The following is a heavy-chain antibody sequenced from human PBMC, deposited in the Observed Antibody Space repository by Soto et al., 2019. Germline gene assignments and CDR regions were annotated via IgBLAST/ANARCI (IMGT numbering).Heavy chain of an antibody. Sequence: GESLKISCKGSGYSFTSYWISWVRQMPGKGLEWMGRIDPSDSYTNYSPSFQGHVTISADKAISTAYLQWSSLKASDTAMYYCARYGSNSRPHWGQGTLVTVSS. D-gene: IGHD6-19*01. V-gene: IGHV5-10-1*01. CDR2: IDPSDSYT. CDR3: ARYGSNSRPH. J-gene: IGHJ4*02. CDR1: GYSFTSYW.